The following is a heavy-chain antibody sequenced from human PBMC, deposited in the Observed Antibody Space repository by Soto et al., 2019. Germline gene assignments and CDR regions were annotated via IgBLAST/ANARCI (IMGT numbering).Heavy chain of an antibody. CDR1: GFTFSSYA. CDR3: AKDRSSGWSFDI. CDR2: ISGSGDRT. J-gene: IGHJ3*02. V-gene: IGHV3-23*01. Sequence: GGSLRLSCAASGFTFSSYAMSWVRQAPGKGLEWVSVISGSGDRTYYADSVKGRFTISRDNSKNTLYLQMNSLRAEDTAVYYCAKDRSSGWSFDIWGQGTMVTVSS. D-gene: IGHD6-19*01.